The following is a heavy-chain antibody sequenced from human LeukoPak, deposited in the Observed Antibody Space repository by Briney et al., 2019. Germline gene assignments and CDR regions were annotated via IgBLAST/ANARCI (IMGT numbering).Heavy chain of an antibody. D-gene: IGHD5-24*01. Sequence: PGGSLRLSCAGSGFTFSSYAMSWVRQAPGKGLEWVSAISGSGADTYYADSVTGRFTISRDNSKNMVYLQMSSLRAEDTAVYYCAKDGLGRATIREFDHWGQGTLATVSS. CDR1: GFTFSSYA. CDR3: AKDGLGRATIREFDH. J-gene: IGHJ4*02. V-gene: IGHV3-23*01. CDR2: ISGSGADT.